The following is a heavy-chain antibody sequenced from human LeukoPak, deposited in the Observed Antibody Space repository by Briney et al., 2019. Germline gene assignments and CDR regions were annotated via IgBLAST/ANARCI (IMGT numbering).Heavy chain of an antibody. Sequence: PGTSLRLSCAASGFTFESYTIHWVRQAPGKGLEWVALVSYGGSNKYYIDSVKGRFTVSRDNSENTLYLQMNSLRADDTAVYYCAKKAAPVSAIRAGFDYWGQGTLVTVSS. CDR2: VSYGGSNK. CDR1: GFTFESYT. J-gene: IGHJ4*02. CDR3: AKKAAPVSAIRAGFDY. V-gene: IGHV3-30-3*02. D-gene: IGHD2-21*01.